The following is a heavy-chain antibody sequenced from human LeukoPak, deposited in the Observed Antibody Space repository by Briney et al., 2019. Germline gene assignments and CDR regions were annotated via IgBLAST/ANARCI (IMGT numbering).Heavy chain of an antibody. CDR1: GGSISSGGYY. CDR2: IYHSGST. D-gene: IGHD6-6*01. CDR3: ARFRARSSSPFDY. V-gene: IGHV4-30-2*02. Sequence: SETLSLTCTVSGGSISSGGYYWSWIRQAPGKGLEWIGYIYHSGSTYYNPSLKSRVTISVDTSKNQFSLKLSSVTAADTAVYYCARFRARSSSPFDYWGQGTLVTVSS. J-gene: IGHJ4*02.